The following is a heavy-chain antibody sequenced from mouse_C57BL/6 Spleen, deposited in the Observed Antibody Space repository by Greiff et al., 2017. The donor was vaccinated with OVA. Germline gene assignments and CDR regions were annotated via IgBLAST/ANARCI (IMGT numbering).Heavy chain of an antibody. D-gene: IGHD2-2*01. CDR1: GFTFSDYY. J-gene: IGHJ2*01. Sequence: EVKLMESEGGLVQPGSSMKLSCTASGFTFSDYYMAWVRQVPEKGLEWVANINYDGSSTYYLDSLKSRFIISRDNAKNILYLQMSSLKSEDTATYYCARHYGSFDYWGQGTTLTVSS. CDR2: INYDGSST. V-gene: IGHV5-16*01. CDR3: ARHYGSFDY.